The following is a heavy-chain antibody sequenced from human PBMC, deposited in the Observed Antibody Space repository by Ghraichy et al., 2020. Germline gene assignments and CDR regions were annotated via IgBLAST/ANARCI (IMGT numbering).Heavy chain of an antibody. CDR1: GFTFSSYG. CDR3: AKDAVYSSSSWIFDY. CDR2: ISYDGSNK. V-gene: IGHV3-30*18. D-gene: IGHD6-6*01. J-gene: IGHJ4*02. Sequence: GGSLRLSCAASGFTFSSYGMHWVRQAPGKGLEWVAVISYDGSNKYYADSVKGRFTISRDNSKNTLYLQMNSLRAEDTAVYYCAKDAVYSSSSWIFDYWGQGTLVTVSS.